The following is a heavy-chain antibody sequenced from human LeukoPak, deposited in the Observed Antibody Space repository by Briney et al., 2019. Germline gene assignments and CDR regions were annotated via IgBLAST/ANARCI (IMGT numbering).Heavy chain of an antibody. V-gene: IGHV3-15*01. J-gene: IGHJ4*02. CDR3: ARDSTPAAAGLDFDY. D-gene: IGHD6-13*01. Sequence: GGSLRLSCAASGFTFSNAWTSWVRQAPGKGLEWVGRIKSKTDGGTTDYAAPVKGRFTISRDDSKNTLYLQMNSLKTEDTAVYYCARDSTPAAAGLDFDYWGQGTLVTVSS. CDR2: IKSKTDGGTT. CDR1: GFTFSNAW.